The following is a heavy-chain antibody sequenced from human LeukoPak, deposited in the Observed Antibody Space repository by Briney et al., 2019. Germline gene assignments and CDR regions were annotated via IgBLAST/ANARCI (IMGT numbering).Heavy chain of an antibody. CDR2: INSDGSTI. Sequence: GGSLRLSCAASGFTFSSYWVHWVRHAPGKGLEWVARINSDGSTINHADSVRGRFTISRDNAENTLYLQMSSLRAEDTAIYFCARAAYYRFDYWGQGTLVAVSS. V-gene: IGHV3-74*01. CDR3: ARAAYYRFDY. CDR1: GFTFSSYW. J-gene: IGHJ4*02. D-gene: IGHD1-26*01.